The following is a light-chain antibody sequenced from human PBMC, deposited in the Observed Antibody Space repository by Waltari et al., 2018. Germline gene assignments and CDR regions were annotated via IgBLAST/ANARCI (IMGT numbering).Light chain of an antibody. CDR3: QQRSNWPLT. V-gene: IGKV3-11*01. CDR1: QSVSSY. Sequence: EIVLTQSPATLSLSPGERATLSCRASQSVSSYLAWYQQKPGQAPRVLIYDASNRATGIPARVSASWSETDFTLTISSLEPEDFAVYYCQQRSNWPLTFGGGTKVEIK. J-gene: IGKJ4*01. CDR2: DAS.